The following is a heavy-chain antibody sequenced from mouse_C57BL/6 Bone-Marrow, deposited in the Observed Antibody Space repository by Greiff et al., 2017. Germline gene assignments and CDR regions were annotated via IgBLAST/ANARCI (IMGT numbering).Heavy chain of an antibody. D-gene: IGHD2-4*01. CDR3: ARSGDYDPFAY. Sequence: QVQLQQPGADLVRPGSSVKLSCKASGYTFTSYWMHWVKQRPIQGLEWIGNIDPSDSETHYNQKFKDKATLTVDKSSSTAYMQLSSLTSEDSAVYYCARSGDYDPFAYWGQGTLVTVSA. J-gene: IGHJ3*01. V-gene: IGHV1-52*01. CDR1: GYTFTSYW. CDR2: IDPSDSET.